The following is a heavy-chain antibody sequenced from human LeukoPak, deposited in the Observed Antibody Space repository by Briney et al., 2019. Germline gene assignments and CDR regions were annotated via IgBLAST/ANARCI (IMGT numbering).Heavy chain of an antibody. Sequence: PGGSLRLSCAASGFTVSSNYMSWVRQAPGKGLEWVSVIYSGGSTYYADSVKGRFTISRDNSKNTLYLQMNSLRAEDTAVYYCARDRVIMGAAGAEYFQHWGQGTLVTVSS. V-gene: IGHV3-53*01. J-gene: IGHJ1*01. CDR1: GFTVSSNY. D-gene: IGHD1-26*01. CDR2: IYSGGST. CDR3: ARDRVIMGAAGAEYFQH.